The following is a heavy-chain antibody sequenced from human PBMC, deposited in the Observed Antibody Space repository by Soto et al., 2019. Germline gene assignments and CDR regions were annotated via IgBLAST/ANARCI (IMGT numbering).Heavy chain of an antibody. CDR2: INHSGST. Sequence: KTSETLSLTCAVYGGSFSGYYWSWIRQPPGKGLEWIGEINHSGSTNYNPSLKSRVTISVDTSKNQFSLKLSSVTAADTAVYYCASYGRGWYRPYYYGMDVWGQGTTVTVSS. J-gene: IGHJ6*02. CDR1: GGSFSGYY. CDR3: ASYGRGWYRPYYYGMDV. V-gene: IGHV4-34*01. D-gene: IGHD6-19*01.